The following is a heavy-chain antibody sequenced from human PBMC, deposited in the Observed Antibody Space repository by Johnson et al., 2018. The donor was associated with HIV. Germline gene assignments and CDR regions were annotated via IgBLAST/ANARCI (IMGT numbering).Heavy chain of an antibody. V-gene: IGHV3-30*18. Sequence: QVQLVESGGGVVQPGRSLRLSCVASGFTFSNYGMHWVRQAPGKGLEWVAVISYDGSNKYYADSVKGRFTISRDNSKNTLSLQMISLRAEDTAMYYCAKARSLLDAFDFWGQGTMVTVSS. CDR3: AKARSLLDAFDF. J-gene: IGHJ3*01. D-gene: IGHD1-26*01. CDR1: GFTFSNYG. CDR2: ISYDGSNK.